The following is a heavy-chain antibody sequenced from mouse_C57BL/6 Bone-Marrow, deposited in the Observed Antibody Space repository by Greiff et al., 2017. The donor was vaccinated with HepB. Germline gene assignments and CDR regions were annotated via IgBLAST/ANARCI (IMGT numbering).Heavy chain of an antibody. V-gene: IGHV1-18*01. CDR1: GYTFTDYN. J-gene: IGHJ4*01. CDR2: INPNNGGT. CDR3: ASCPLATVVAPLSLDY. Sequence: VQLQQSGPELVKPGASVKIPCKASGYTFTDYNMDWVKQSHGKSLEWIGDINPNNGGTNYNQKFKGKATLTVDKSSSTAYMELRSLTSEDTAVYYCASCPLATVVAPLSLDYWGQGPSVTVSS. D-gene: IGHD1-1*01.